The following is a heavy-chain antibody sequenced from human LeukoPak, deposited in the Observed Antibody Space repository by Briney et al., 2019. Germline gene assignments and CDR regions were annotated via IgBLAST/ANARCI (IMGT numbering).Heavy chain of an antibody. J-gene: IGHJ4*02. CDR1: GFTFSAWS. Sequence: GGSLRLSCAASGFTFSAWSMNWVRQAPGKGLEWVSYISSSSNTIYYADSVKGRFTISRDNAKNSLYLQMNSLRAEDTAVYYCARLVDTAMAHFGHWGQGTLVTVSS. D-gene: IGHD5-18*01. CDR3: ARLVDTAMAHFGH. V-gene: IGHV3-48*01. CDR2: ISSSSNTI.